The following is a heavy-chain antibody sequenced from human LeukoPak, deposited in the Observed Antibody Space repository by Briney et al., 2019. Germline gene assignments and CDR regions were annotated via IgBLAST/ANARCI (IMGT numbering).Heavy chain of an antibody. D-gene: IGHD6-19*01. J-gene: IGHJ6*02. CDR1: GGSISSYY. CDR3: AGGWYSSGWYYNSDTSYYGMDV. Sequence: PSETLSLTCTVSGGSISSYYWSWIRQPPGKGLEWIGYIYYSGSTNYNPSLKSRVTISVDTSKNQFSLKLSSVTAADTAVYYCAGGWYSSGWYYNSDTSYYGMDVWGQGTTVTVSS. V-gene: IGHV4-59*01. CDR2: IYYSGST.